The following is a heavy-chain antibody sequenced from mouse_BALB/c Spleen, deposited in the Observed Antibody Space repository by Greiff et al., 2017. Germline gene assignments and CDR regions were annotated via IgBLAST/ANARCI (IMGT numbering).Heavy chain of an antibody. D-gene: IGHD2-14*01. Sequence: VKLQESGAELVKPGASVKLSCKASGYTFTSYYMYWVKQRPGQGLEWIGEINPSNGGTNFNEKFKSKATLTVDKSSSTAYMQLSSLTSEDSAVYYCTRSYEGAMDYWGQGTSVTVSS. J-gene: IGHJ4*01. CDR2: INPSNGGT. CDR1: GYTFTSYY. CDR3: TRSYEGAMDY. V-gene: IGHV1S81*02.